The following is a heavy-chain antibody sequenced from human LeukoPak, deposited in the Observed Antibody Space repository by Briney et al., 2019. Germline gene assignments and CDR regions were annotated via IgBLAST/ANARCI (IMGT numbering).Heavy chain of an antibody. CDR3: ARGRGYSYAD. CDR1: GFTFSDYY. Sequence: GGSLRLSCAASGFTFSDYYMSWIRQAPGKGLEWVSYISSSGTNIHYPDSVKGRFIISRDNAKNSLDLQMNSLRAEDTAVYYCARGRGYSYADWGQGTLVTVSS. CDR2: ISSSGTNI. J-gene: IGHJ4*02. V-gene: IGHV3-11*01. D-gene: IGHD5-18*01.